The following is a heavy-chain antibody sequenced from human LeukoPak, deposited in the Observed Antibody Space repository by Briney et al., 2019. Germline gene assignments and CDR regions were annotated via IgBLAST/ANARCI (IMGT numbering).Heavy chain of an antibody. V-gene: IGHV3-21*01. CDR2: ISSSSSYI. CDR3: AVDEYDYIWGSYRHPFDY. D-gene: IGHD3-16*02. CDR1: GFTFSSYS. J-gene: IGHJ4*02. Sequence: GGSLRLSCAASGFTFSSYSMNWVRQAPGKGLKWVSSISSSSSYIYYADSVKGRFTISRDNAKNSLYLQMNSLRAEDTAVYYCAVDEYDYIWGSYRHPFDYWGQGTLVTVSS.